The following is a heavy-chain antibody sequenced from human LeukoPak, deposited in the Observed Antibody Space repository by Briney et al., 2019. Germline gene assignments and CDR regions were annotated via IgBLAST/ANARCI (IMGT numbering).Heavy chain of an antibody. J-gene: IGHJ4*02. CDR3: ARGPQLNY. V-gene: IGHV3-30-3*01. Sequence: QPGGSLRLSCAASGFTFSSYAMHWVRQAPGKGLEWVAVISYDGSNKYYADSVKGRFTISRDNSKNTLYLQMNSLRAEGTAVYYCARGPQLNYWGQGTLVTVSS. CDR1: GFTFSSYA. CDR2: ISYDGSNK.